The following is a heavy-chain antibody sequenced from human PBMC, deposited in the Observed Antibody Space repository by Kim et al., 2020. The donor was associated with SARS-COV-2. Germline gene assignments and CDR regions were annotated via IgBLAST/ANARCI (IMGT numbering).Heavy chain of an antibody. V-gene: IGHV4-34*01. D-gene: IGHD3-22*01. CDR3: ARVQGYPRRDSSGPPGGY. Sequence: SETLSLTCAVYGGSFSGYYWSWIRQPPGKGLEWIGEINHSGSTNYNPSLKSRVTISVDTSKNQFSLKLSSVTAADTAVYYCARVQGYPRRDSSGPPGGYWGQGTLVTVSS. CDR2: INHSGST. J-gene: IGHJ4*02. CDR1: GGSFSGYY.